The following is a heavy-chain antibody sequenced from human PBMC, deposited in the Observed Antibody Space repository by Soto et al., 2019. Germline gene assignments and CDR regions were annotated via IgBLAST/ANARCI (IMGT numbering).Heavy chain of an antibody. Sequence: SETLSLTCTVSGGSISSYYWSWIRQPPGKGLEWIGYIYYSGSTNYNPSLKSRVTISVDTSKNQFSLKLSSVTAADTAVYYCARGVRDILTGYSLFYFDYWGQGTLVTVSS. CDR1: GGSISSYY. J-gene: IGHJ4*02. CDR3: ARGVRDILTGYSLFYFDY. CDR2: IYYSGST. D-gene: IGHD3-9*01. V-gene: IGHV4-59*01.